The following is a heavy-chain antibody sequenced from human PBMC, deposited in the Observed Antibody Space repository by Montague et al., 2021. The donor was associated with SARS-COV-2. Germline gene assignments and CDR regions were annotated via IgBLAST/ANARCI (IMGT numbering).Heavy chain of an antibody. CDR1: GDSMSGSNSY. J-gene: IGHJ5*02. CDR2: ISYTGST. D-gene: IGHD1-26*01. Sequence: SETLSLTCSVSGDSMSGSNSYWGWIRQPPGKGLESIGSISYTGSTSYNASLKSRVTMSVDTSKNEFSLSLSSVTASDTAVYYCARLYIQKTLVGASRRRWFDPGGQGTLGTVSS. CDR3: ARLYIQKTLVGASRRRWFDP. V-gene: IGHV4-39*01.